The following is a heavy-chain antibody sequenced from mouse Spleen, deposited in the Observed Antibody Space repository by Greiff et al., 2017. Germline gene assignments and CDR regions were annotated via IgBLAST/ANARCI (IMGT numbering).Heavy chain of an antibody. CDR3: ARPITTVVATPFAY. CDR1: GFTFSSYA. J-gene: IGHJ3*01. D-gene: IGHD1-1*01. CDR2: ISSGGGNT. Sequence: EVKLVESGGGLVKLGGSLKLSCAASGFTFSSYAMSWVRQTPEKRLEWVATISSGGGNTYYPDSVKGRFTISRDNAKNTLYLQMSSLKSEDTAMYYCARPITTVVATPFAYWGQGTLVTVSA. V-gene: IGHV5-9*04.